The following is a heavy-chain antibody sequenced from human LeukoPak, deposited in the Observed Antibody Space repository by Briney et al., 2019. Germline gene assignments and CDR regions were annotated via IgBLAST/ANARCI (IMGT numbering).Heavy chain of an antibody. D-gene: IGHD5-24*01. J-gene: IGHJ5*02. CDR1: GFTNY. V-gene: IGHV3-53*01. CDR3: ARDLLEPEMAA. Sequence: PGGFLRLSCGASGFTNYMNWVRQAPERGLEWVSTIYSSGSTYYADSVRGRFTISRDKTKNTLFLQMNSLRVEDTAVYYCARDLLEPEMAAWGLGTLVTVSS. CDR2: IYSSGST.